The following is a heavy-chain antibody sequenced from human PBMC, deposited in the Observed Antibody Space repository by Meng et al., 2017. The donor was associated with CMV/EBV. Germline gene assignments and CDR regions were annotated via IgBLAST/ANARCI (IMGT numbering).Heavy chain of an antibody. Sequence: VQLQESGPGMVKLSQPLSLPCTVSGGSISSGDYYWSWIRQPPGKGLEWIGYIYYSGSTYYNPSLKSRVTISVDTSKNQFSLKLSSVTAADTAVYYCARVGRTSCYDYWGQGTLVTVSS. CDR1: GGSISSGDYY. J-gene: IGHJ4*02. V-gene: IGHV4-30-4*08. D-gene: IGHD2-2*01. CDR3: ARVGRTSCYDY. CDR2: IYYSGST.